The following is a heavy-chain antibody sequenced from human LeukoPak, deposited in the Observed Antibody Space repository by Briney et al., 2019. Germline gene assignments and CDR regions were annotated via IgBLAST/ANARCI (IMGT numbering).Heavy chain of an antibody. CDR1: GFTFSSYA. CDR3: ARSGTYYDFWSGYPSDYFYGMDV. Sequence: GGSLRLSCAASGFTFSSYAMHWVRQAPGRGLEWVAVISYDGSNKYYADSVKGRFTIYRDNSKNTLYLQMNSLRAEDTAVYYCARSGTYYDFWSGYPSDYFYGMDVWGQGTTVTVSS. CDR2: ISYDGSNK. J-gene: IGHJ6*02. D-gene: IGHD3-3*01. V-gene: IGHV3-30-3*01.